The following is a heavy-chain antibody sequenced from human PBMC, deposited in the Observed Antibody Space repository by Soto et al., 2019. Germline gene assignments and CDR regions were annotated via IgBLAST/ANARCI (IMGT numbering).Heavy chain of an antibody. V-gene: IGHV3-11*01. CDR1: GFTFSDYY. J-gene: IGHJ4*02. D-gene: IGHD3-10*01. Sequence: GGSLRLSCAASGFTFSDYYMSWIRQAPGKGLEWVSYISSSGSTIYYADSVKGRFTISRDNAKNSLYLQMNSLRAEDTAVYYCARERRHYYGSGRTGDFDYWGQGTLVTVSS. CDR3: ARERRHYYGSGRTGDFDY. CDR2: ISSSGSTI.